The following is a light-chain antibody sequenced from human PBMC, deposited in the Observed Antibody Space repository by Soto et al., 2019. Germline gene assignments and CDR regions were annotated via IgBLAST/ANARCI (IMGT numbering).Light chain of an antibody. CDR2: GAS. Sequence: DIQMTQSPSSVSASVGDRVTITCRASRGIGTWLAWYQQKPGKAPKFLIFGASSLHSGVPPRFSGSGSGTDFTLTISSLQPEDFATYYCHQAAHFPLTFGGGTRVEIK. V-gene: IGKV1-12*01. CDR3: HQAAHFPLT. CDR1: RGIGTW. J-gene: IGKJ4*01.